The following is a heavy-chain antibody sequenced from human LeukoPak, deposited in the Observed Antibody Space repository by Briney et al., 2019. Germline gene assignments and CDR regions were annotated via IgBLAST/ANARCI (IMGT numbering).Heavy chain of an antibody. Sequence: GESLKISCKGSGYSFTNYWIGWVRQMPGKGLEWMGIIYPGDSDTRYSPSFQGQVTISADKSISTAYLQWSSLKASDTAMYYCARFDYYDSSGYYSTGFDYWGQGTLVTVSS. CDR1: GYSFTNYW. V-gene: IGHV5-51*01. J-gene: IGHJ4*02. CDR2: IYPGDSDT. D-gene: IGHD3-22*01. CDR3: ARFDYYDSSGYYSTGFDY.